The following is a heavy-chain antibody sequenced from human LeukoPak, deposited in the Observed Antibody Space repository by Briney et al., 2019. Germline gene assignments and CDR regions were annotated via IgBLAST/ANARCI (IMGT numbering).Heavy chain of an antibody. D-gene: IGHD5-24*01. CDR1: GGTFSSYA. Sequence: SVKVSCKASGGTFSSYAISWVRQAPGQGLEWMGRIIPTLGIANYAQKFQGRVTITADKPTSTAYMELSSLRSEDTAVYYSARGGRSGRDGYTTHDYWGQGTLVTVSS. CDR2: IIPTLGIA. J-gene: IGHJ4*02. CDR3: ARGGRSGRDGYTTHDY. V-gene: IGHV1-69*04.